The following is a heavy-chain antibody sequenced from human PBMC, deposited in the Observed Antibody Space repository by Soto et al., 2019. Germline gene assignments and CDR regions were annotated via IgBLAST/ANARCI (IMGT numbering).Heavy chain of an antibody. D-gene: IGHD1-26*01. J-gene: IGHJ5*02. CDR3: ALGSYPNWFDP. CDR2: ISGSGGST. Sequence: PGKGLEWVSAISGSGGSTYYADSVKGRFTISRDNSKNTLYLQMNSLRAEDTAVYYCALGSYPNWFDPWGQGTLVTVYS. V-gene: IGHV3-23*01.